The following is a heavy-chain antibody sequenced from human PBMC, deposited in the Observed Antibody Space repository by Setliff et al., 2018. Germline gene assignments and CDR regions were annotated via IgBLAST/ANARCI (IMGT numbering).Heavy chain of an antibody. CDR3: ANGWRNFDY. D-gene: IGHD6-19*01. Sequence: PSETLSLTCTVSGTSINSYWTWIRQSPGKGLEWIGFVYSNGNKDFNPSLKSRVAFSVDTSQNHVSLKLSSVTPAYTAVYFCANGWRNFDYWGQGILVTVSS. CDR2: VYSNGNK. V-gene: IGHV4-59*01. J-gene: IGHJ4*01. CDR1: GTSINSY.